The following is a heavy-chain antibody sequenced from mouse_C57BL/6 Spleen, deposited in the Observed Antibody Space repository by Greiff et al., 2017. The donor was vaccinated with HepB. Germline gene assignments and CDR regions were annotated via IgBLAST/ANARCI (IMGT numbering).Heavy chain of an antibody. J-gene: IGHJ3*01. CDR2: FYPGSGSI. Sequence: VQLQQSGAELVKPGASVKLSCKASGYTFTEYTIHWVKQRSGQGLEWIGWFYPGSGSIKYNEKFKDKATLTADKSSSTVYMELSRLTSEDSAVYFCARHEERYYYGSSRSWFAYWGQGTLVTVSA. CDR1: GYTFTEYT. V-gene: IGHV1-62-2*01. D-gene: IGHD1-1*01. CDR3: ARHEERYYYGSSRSWFAY.